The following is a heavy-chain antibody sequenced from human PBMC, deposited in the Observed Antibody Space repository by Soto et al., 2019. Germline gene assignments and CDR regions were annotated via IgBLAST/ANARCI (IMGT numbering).Heavy chain of an antibody. Sequence: QLVESGGGLVKPGGSLRVSCAASRFAFSSYSMHWVRQAPMKGLEWVASINSVASYVYYADSVEGRFTISRDNAKNSVYLQMNSLRAEDTAVYYCTRDRSSFMRGRIRGPYGGLDVWGQGPQSSSP. D-gene: IGHD3-10*01. CDR1: RFAFSSYS. CDR3: TRDRSSFMRGRIRGPYGGLDV. J-gene: IGHJ6*02. V-gene: IGHV3-21*01. CDR2: INSVASYV.